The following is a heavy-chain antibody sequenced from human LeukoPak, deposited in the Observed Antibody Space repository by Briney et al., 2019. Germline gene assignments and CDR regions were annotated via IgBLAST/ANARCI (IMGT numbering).Heavy chain of an antibody. CDR2: IRSKAYGGTT. Sequence: GGSLRLSCTASGFTFGDYAMSWFRQAPGKGLEWVGFIRSKAYGGTTEYAASVKGRFTISRDDSISIAYLQMNSLKTEDTAVYYCTRDGGHEWELPEHVRDAFDIWGQGTMVTVSS. J-gene: IGHJ3*02. CDR1: GFTFGDYA. CDR3: TRDGGHEWELPEHVRDAFDI. D-gene: IGHD1-26*01. V-gene: IGHV3-49*03.